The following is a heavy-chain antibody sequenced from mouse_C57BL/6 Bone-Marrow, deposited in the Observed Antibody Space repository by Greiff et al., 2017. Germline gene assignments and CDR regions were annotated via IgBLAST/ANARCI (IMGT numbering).Heavy chain of an antibody. CDR3: ARPAYYSNYLFYYFDY. J-gene: IGHJ2*01. Sequence: EVQLVESGGGLVKPGGSLKLSCAASGFTFSDYGMHWVRQAPEQGLEWVAYISSGSSTIYYADTLKGRFTISRDNAKNTLFLQMTSLRSEDTAMYYCARPAYYSNYLFYYFDYWGQGTTLTVSS. CDR1: GFTFSDYG. V-gene: IGHV5-17*01. CDR2: ISSGSSTI. D-gene: IGHD2-5*01.